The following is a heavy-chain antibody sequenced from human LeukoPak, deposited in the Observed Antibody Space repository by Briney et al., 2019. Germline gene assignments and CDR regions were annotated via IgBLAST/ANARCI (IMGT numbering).Heavy chain of an antibody. V-gene: IGHV4-34*01. CDR3: ARAPQFEYYFDY. J-gene: IGHJ4*02. CDR2: INHSGST. CDR1: GGSFSGYY. D-gene: IGHD3-10*01. Sequence: PSETLSLTCAVYGGSFSGYYWSWIRQPPGKGLEWIGEINHSGSTNYNPSLKSRVTISVDTSKNLFSLKLSSVTAADTAVYYCARAPQFEYYFDYWGQGTLVTVSS.